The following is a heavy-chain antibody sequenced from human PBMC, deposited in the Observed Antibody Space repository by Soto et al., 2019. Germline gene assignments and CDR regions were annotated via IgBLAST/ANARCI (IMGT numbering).Heavy chain of an antibody. Sequence: SETLSLTCTVSGGSISSSSYYWGWIRQPPGKGLEWIGSIYYSGSTYYNPSLKSRVTISVDTSKNQFSLKLSSVTAADTAVYYCARGRYCTNGVCYGLYGDYRIYYFDYWGQGTLVTVSS. CDR1: GGSISSSSYY. CDR2: IYYSGST. V-gene: IGHV4-39*01. D-gene: IGHD2-8*01. J-gene: IGHJ4*02. CDR3: ARGRYCTNGVCYGLYGDYRIYYFDY.